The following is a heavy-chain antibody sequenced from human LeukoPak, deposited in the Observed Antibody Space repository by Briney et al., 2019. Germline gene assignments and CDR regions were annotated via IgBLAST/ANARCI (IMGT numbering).Heavy chain of an antibody. Sequence: SETLSLTCAVYGGSFSGYYWSWIRQPPGKGLEWIGEINHSGSTYYNPSLKSRVTISVDTSKNQFSLKLSSVTAADTAVYYCARDRGYGDYVGQTWGMDVWGQGTTVTVSS. D-gene: IGHD4-17*01. CDR2: INHSGST. J-gene: IGHJ6*02. V-gene: IGHV4-34*01. CDR3: ARDRGYGDYVGQTWGMDV. CDR1: GGSFSGYY.